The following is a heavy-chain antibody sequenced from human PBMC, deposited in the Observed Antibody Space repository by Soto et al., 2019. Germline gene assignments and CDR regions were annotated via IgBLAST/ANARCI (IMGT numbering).Heavy chain of an antibody. CDR1: GFTFSGSA. D-gene: IGHD1-26*01. Sequence: PGGSLRLSCAASGFTFSGSAMHWVRQASGKGLEWVGRIRSKANSYATAYAASVKGRFTISRDDSKNTAYLQMNSLKTEDTAVYYCTVVGATTDPQFDYWGQGTLVTVSS. V-gene: IGHV3-73*01. J-gene: IGHJ4*02. CDR3: TVVGATTDPQFDY. CDR2: IRSKANSYAT.